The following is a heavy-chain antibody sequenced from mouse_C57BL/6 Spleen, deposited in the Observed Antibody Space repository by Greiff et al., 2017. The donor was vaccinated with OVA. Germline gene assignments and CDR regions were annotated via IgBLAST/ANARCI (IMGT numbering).Heavy chain of an antibody. J-gene: IGHJ1*03. CDR3: TRSPYYGSSYGYFDV. CDR2: IYPGNSDT. D-gene: IGHD1-1*01. Sequence: VQLQQSGTVLARPGASVKMSCKTSGYTFTSYWMHWVKQRPGQGLEWIGAIYPGNSDTSYNQKFKGKAKLTAVTSASTAYMELSSLTNEDSAVYYWTRSPYYGSSYGYFDVWGTGTTVTVSS. V-gene: IGHV1-5*01. CDR1: GYTFTSYW.